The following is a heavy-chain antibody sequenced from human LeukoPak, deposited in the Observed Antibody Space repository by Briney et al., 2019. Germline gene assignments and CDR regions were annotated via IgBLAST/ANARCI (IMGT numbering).Heavy chain of an antibody. CDR3: ARVLGLGDGSYYYYGMDV. D-gene: IGHD5-24*01. CDR2: ISAYNGNT. J-gene: IGHJ6*02. V-gene: IGHV1-18*01. Sequence: ASVKVSCKASGYTFTSYGISWVRQAPGQGLEWMGWISAYNGNTNYAQKLQGRVTMTTDTSTSTAYMELRSLRSDDTAVYYCARVLGLGDGSYYYYGMDVWGQGTTVTVSS. CDR1: GYTFTSYG.